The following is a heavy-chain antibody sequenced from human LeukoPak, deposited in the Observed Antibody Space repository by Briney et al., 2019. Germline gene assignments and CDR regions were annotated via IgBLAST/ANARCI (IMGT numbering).Heavy chain of an antibody. V-gene: IGHV4-61*08. D-gene: IGHD5-18*01. CDR2: IYYSGST. J-gene: IGHJ4*02. CDR3: ARGGYSYGYHLDY. Sequence: PSETLSLTCTVSGGSISSGDYYWSWIRQPPGKGLEWIGYIYYSGSTNYNPSLKSRVTISVDTSKNQFSLKLSSVTAADTAVYYCARGGYSYGYHLDYWGQGTLVTVSS. CDR1: GGSISSGDYY.